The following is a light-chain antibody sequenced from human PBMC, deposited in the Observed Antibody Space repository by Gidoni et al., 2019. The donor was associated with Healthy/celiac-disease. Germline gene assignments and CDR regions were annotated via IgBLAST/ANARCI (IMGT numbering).Light chain of an antibody. CDR3: QQSYSTPPT. J-gene: IGKJ2*01. Sequence: DIQMTQSPSSLSASVGDRVTITCRASQRISSYVNWYQQKPGKAPKLLIYAASSLQSGVPSRFSGSGSGTDFTLTISSLQPEDFATYDCQQSYSTPPTFGQGTKLEIK. CDR2: AAS. V-gene: IGKV1-39*01. CDR1: QRISSY.